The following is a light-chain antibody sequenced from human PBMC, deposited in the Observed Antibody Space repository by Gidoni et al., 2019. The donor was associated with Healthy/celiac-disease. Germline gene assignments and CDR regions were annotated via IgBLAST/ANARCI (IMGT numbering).Light chain of an antibody. CDR3: SSYAGSNNLLV. CDR1: SSDVGGYNY. J-gene: IGLJ3*02. CDR2: EVS. V-gene: IGLV2-8*01. Sequence: QSALTQPPSPSAPPAQSVTISCTGTSSDVGGYNYVSWYQQHPGKAPKLMIYEVSTRPSGVPDRFAGSKAGNTASLTVAGLQAEDEADYYCSSYAGSNNLLVFGGGTKLTVL.